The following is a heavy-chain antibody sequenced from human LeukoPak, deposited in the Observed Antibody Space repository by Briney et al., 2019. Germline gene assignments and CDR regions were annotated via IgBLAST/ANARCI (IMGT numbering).Heavy chain of an antibody. D-gene: IGHD5-12*01. CDR1: GGSISSGYY. V-gene: IGHV4-38-2*02. CDR3: ARATSSGYGVDYYYYGMDV. CDR2: IYHSGST. Sequence: SETLSLTCTVSGGSISSGYYWGWIRQPPGKGLEWIGSIYHSGSTYYNPSLKSRVTISVDTSKNQFSLKLSSVTAADTAVYYCARATSSGYGVDYYYYGMDVWGQGTTVTVSS. J-gene: IGHJ6*02.